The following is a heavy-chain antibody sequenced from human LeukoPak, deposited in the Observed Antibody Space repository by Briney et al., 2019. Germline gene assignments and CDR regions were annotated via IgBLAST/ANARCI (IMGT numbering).Heavy chain of an antibody. V-gene: IGHV1-3*01. D-gene: IGHD3-9*01. J-gene: IGHJ4*02. Sequence: GASVKVSCKASGYTFTTYAILWVRQAPGQRLEYMGWINAGNGNTKYSQKLQARVTITRDTSASTAYMELSSLTSEDTAVYYCAREHDILTGFSLDYWGQGTLVTVSS. CDR3: AREHDILTGFSLDY. CDR1: GYTFTTYA. CDR2: INAGNGNT.